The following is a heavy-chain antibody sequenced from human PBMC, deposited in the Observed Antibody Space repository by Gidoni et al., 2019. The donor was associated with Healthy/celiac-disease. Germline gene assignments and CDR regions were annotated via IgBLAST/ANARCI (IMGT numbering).Heavy chain of an antibody. D-gene: IGHD3-10*01. J-gene: IGHJ5*02. CDR1: GFTLSSYA. CDR3: AKDGSRVSFGWFDP. V-gene: IGHV3-23*01. Sequence: EVQLLESGGGLVQPGGSLRLSCAASGFTLSSYAMSCVRKAPGKGLEWVAAISGSGGSTYYADSVKGRFTISRDNSKNTLYLQMNSLRAEDTAVYYCAKDGSRVSFGWFDPWGQGTLVTVSS. CDR2: ISGSGGST.